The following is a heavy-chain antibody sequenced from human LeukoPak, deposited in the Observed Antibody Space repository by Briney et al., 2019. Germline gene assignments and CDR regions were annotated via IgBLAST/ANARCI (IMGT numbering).Heavy chain of an antibody. V-gene: IGHV4-39*07. J-gene: IGHJ4*02. Sequence: SETLSLTCTVSGGSISSSSYYWGWIRQPPGKGLEWIGSIYYSGSTYYNPSLKSRVTISVDTSKNQFSLKLSSVTAADTAVYYCARYHQGFDDYWGQGILVTVSS. CDR1: GGSISSSSYY. CDR2: IYYSGST. D-gene: IGHD3-9*01. CDR3: ARYHQGFDDY.